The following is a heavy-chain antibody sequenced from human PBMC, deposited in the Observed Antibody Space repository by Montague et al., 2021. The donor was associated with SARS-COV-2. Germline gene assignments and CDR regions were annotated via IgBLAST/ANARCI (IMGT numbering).Heavy chain of an antibody. V-gene: IGHV4-34*01. CDR1: GGPFSGYY. Sequence: SETLSLTCAVYGGPFSGYYWTWIRQSPGKGLEWIAEINHSGTTNYNFNPSLRGRVTISVDTSKSQFSLKLSSVTAADTGVYYCARWDPQTLTLIGLRGKSASDYWGQGTLVTVSS. D-gene: IGHD4-23*01. CDR2: INHSGTT. J-gene: IGHJ4*02. CDR3: ARWDPQTLTLIGLRGKSASDY.